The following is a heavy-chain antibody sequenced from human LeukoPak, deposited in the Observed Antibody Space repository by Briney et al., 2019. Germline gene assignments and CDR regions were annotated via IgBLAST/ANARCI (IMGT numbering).Heavy chain of an antibody. J-gene: IGHJ4*02. CDR3: VKEVGAAVGRSSFDY. Sequence: PGGSLRLSCAASGFTFDDYAMHWVRQTPGKGLEWVSHISWNSATIEYADSVKGRFTISRDSAKNSLYLQMNSLRAEDTALYYCVKEVGAAVGRSSFDYWGQGTLVAVSS. CDR1: GFTFDDYA. CDR2: ISWNSATI. V-gene: IGHV3-9*01. D-gene: IGHD6-13*01.